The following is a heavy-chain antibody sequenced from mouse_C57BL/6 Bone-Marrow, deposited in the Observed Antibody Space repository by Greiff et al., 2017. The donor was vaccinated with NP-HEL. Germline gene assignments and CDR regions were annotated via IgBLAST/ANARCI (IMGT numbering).Heavy chain of an antibody. D-gene: IGHD1-1*01. Sequence: DVQLQESGPGLVKPSQSLSLTCSVTGYSITSGYYWNWIRQFPGNKLEWMGYISYDGSNNYNPSLKNRISITRDTSKNQFFLKLNSVTTEDTATYYCARRDYYGSRGYAMDYWGQGTSVTVSS. CDR1: GYSITSGYY. CDR2: ISYDGSN. CDR3: ARRDYYGSRGYAMDY. V-gene: IGHV3-6*01. J-gene: IGHJ4*01.